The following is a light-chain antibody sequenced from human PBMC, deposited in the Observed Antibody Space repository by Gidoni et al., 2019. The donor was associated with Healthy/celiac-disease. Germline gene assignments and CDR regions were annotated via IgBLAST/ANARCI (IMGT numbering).Light chain of an antibody. V-gene: IGKV3-11*01. CDR3: QQRSNWPLT. J-gene: IGKJ1*01. Sequence: EIVLTQSPATLSLSPGERATLSCRASQSVSRYLAWYQQKPGQAPRLLIYDASNRATGIPARFSGSGSGTDFTLTISSLEPEDFAVYYCQQRSNWPLTFAQGTKVEIK. CDR2: DAS. CDR1: QSVSRY.